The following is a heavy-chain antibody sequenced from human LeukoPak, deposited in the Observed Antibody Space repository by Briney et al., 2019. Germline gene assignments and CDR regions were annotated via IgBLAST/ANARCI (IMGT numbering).Heavy chain of an antibody. D-gene: IGHD3-9*01. CDR3: ARDKRYFDYFDY. V-gene: IGHV4-4*07. CDR1: GGSISTYY. J-gene: IGHJ4*02. Sequence: SETLSLTCTVAGGSISTYYWSWIRQPAGKGLEWIGRIYSSGSTNYNPSLKSRVTMSVDTSKNQFSLKLSSVTAADTAVYYCARDKRYFDYFDYWGQGTLVTVSS. CDR2: IYSSGST.